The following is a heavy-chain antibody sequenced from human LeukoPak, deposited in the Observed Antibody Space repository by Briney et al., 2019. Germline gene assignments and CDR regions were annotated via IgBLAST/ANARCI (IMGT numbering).Heavy chain of an antibody. CDR1: GFTVSRNY. D-gene: IGHD3-22*01. V-gene: IGHV3-66*01. J-gene: IGHJ4*02. CDR2: IYSGGDT. CDR3: ARNYYDSSGYYYEFDY. Sequence: GGSLRLSCAASGFTVSRNYMSWVRQAPGKGLEWVSVIYSGGDTYYADSVKGRFTISRDNSKNTLYLQMNSLRAEDTAVYYCARNYYDSSGYYYEFDYWGQGTLVTVSS.